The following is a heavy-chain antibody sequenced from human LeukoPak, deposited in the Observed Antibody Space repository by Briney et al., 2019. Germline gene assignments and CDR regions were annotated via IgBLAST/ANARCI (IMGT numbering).Heavy chain of an antibody. D-gene: IGHD1-26*01. Sequence: ASVKVSCKASGYTFTSYAIHWVRQAPGQRLEWMGWISAGNGNTKYSQNSQGRVTFISNTSATTAFMELSSLRSEDAAVYYCARDSGSGSNDYWGQGTLVTVSS. CDR3: ARDSGSGSNDY. CDR1: GYTFTSYA. J-gene: IGHJ4*02. V-gene: IGHV1-3*01. CDR2: ISAGNGNT.